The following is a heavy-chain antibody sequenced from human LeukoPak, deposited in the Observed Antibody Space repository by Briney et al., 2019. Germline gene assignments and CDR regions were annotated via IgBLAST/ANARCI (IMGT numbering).Heavy chain of an antibody. V-gene: IGHV3-30*02. D-gene: IGHD5-12*01. CDR1: GFTFSSYA. CDR2: IRYDGSSK. Sequence: GGSLRLSCAASGFTFSSYAMHWVRQAPGKGLEWVAFIRYDGSSKYYADSVKGRFTISRDNSKNTLYLQMNSLRAEDTGVYYCARAEGDYHPFNHWGQGALVTVSS. J-gene: IGHJ4*02. CDR3: ARAEGDYHPFNH.